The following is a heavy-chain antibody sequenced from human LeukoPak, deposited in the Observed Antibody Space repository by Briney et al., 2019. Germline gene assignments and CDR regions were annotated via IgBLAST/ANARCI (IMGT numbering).Heavy chain of an antibody. CDR1: GFTFSSYA. CDR3: AKILGSGSYYYFDY. D-gene: IGHD3-10*01. J-gene: IGHJ4*02. CDR2: ITGGGGST. Sequence: GGSLRLSCAASGFTFSSYAMNWVRQAPGKGLEWVSTITGGGGSTYYADSVKGRFTISRDNSKNTLYLQMNSLRAEDTAVYYCAKILGSGSYYYFDYWGQGTLVTVSS. V-gene: IGHV3-23*01.